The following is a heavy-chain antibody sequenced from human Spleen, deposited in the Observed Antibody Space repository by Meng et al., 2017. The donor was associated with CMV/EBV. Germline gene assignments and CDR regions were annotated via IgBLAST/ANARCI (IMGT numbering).Heavy chain of an antibody. J-gene: IGHJ6*02. Sequence: SETLSLTCTFSGGSISTRGYYWAWIRQPPGKGLECIGRIYSDGSTDYNPPLGSRAIISIDTSKNQFSLKVTSVTTADTAVYYCARGHPAFSGVDVWGQGTTVTVSS. CDR1: GGSISTRGYY. CDR3: ARGHPAFSGVDV. V-gene: IGHV4-39*07. D-gene: IGHD2/OR15-2a*01. CDR2: IYSDGST.